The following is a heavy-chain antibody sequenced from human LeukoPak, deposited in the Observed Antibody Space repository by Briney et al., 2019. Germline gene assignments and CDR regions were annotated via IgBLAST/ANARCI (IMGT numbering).Heavy chain of an antibody. Sequence: GRSLRLSCAASGFTFSSYGMDWVRQAPGKGREGVAVIWYDGSNKYYADSVKGRFTISRDNSKNTLYLQMNSLRAEDTAVYYCARALGYGDYGGGYWGQGTLVTVSS. CDR2: IWYDGSNK. D-gene: IGHD4-17*01. J-gene: IGHJ4*02. V-gene: IGHV3-33*01. CDR1: GFTFSSYG. CDR3: ARALGYGDYGGGY.